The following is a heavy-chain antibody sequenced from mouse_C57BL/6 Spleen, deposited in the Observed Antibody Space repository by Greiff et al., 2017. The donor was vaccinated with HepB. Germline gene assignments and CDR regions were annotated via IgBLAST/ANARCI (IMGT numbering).Heavy chain of an antibody. Sequence: EVQLQQSGAELVRPGASVKLSCTASGFNIKDYYMHWVKQRPEQGLEWIGRIDPEDGDTEYAPKFQGKATMTADTSSNTAYLQRSSLTSEDTAVYYCTATTVDYAMDYWGQGTSVTVSS. J-gene: IGHJ4*01. V-gene: IGHV14-1*01. CDR2: IDPEDGDT. CDR1: GFNIKDYY. D-gene: IGHD1-1*01. CDR3: TATTVDYAMDY.